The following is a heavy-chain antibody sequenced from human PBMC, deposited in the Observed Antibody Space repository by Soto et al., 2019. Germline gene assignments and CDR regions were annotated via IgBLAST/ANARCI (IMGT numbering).Heavy chain of an antibody. Sequence: QVQLLESGPGLVKPSETLSLTCTVSGGSISSYYWSWIRQPPGKGLEWIGYIYSSGSTNYNPSRKSRVNISVDTSKNQFSLKLSSVTAADTAVYYCARRYGGGFDYWGQGTLVTVSS. CDR2: IYSSGST. D-gene: IGHD3-10*01. V-gene: IGHV4-59*08. CDR1: GGSISSYY. CDR3: ARRYGGGFDY. J-gene: IGHJ4*02.